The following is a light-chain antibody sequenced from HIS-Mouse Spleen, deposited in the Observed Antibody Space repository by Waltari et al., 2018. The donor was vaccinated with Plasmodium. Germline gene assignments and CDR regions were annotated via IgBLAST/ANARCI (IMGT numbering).Light chain of an antibody. CDR3: QQYGSSPRT. CDR1: QSVSSSY. V-gene: IGKV3-20*01. CDR2: GAS. J-gene: IGKJ1*01. Sequence: GTLSLSPGERATLSCRASQSVSSSYLAWYQQKPGQAPRLLIYGASSRATGIPDRFSGSGSGTDFTLTISRLEPEDFAVYYCQQYGSSPRTFGQGTKVEIK.